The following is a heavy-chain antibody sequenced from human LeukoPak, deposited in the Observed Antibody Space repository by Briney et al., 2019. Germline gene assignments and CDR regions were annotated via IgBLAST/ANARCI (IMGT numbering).Heavy chain of an antibody. CDR3: ARSAPPPKLEPHFDY. Sequence: GGSLRLSCAASGFTVSSNYMSWVRQAPGKGLGWVSVIYSGGSTYYADSVKGRFTISRDNSKNTLYLQMNSLRAEDTAVYYCARSAPPPKLEPHFDYWGQGTLVTVSS. D-gene: IGHD1-1*01. CDR2: IYSGGST. J-gene: IGHJ4*02. CDR1: GFTVSSNY. V-gene: IGHV3-66*02.